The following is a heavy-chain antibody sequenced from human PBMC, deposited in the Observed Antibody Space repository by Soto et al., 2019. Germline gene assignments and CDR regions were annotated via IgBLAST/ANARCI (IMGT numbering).Heavy chain of an antibody. J-gene: IGHJ5*02. Sequence: PSETLSLTCTVSGASVSSGDYYWTWIRQPPGKDLEWIGYIYSSGNTNYNPSLKSRVTISVDRSKNQFSLKLSSVTAADTAVYYCATLPPRIEVTVLPIPTWGQGTLVTVSS. V-gene: IGHV4-61*08. CDR1: GASVSSGDYY. CDR2: IYSSGNT. D-gene: IGHD2-15*01. CDR3: ATLPPRIEVTVLPIPT.